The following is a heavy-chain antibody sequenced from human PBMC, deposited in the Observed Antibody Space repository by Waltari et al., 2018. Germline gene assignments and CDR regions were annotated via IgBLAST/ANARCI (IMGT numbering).Heavy chain of an antibody. J-gene: IGHJ3*02. CDR3: ARDQSYGSGTYYMGGAFDI. CDR1: GGSTTSYY. Sequence: QVQLQESGPGPVKPSETLSLTCTVSGGSTTSYYWNWIRQAPGKGLEWIGYIYHSGSTTYNPSLKGRVTISLDTSKNQFSLKLTSVTSADTAVYYCARDQSYGSGTYYMGGAFDIWGQGTMVTVSS. CDR2: IYHSGST. V-gene: IGHV4-59*01. D-gene: IGHD3-10*01.